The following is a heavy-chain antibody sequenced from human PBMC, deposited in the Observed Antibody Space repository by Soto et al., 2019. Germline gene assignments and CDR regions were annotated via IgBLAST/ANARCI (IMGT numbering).Heavy chain of an antibody. D-gene: IGHD2-21*01. J-gene: IGHJ5*02. CDR3: ARDGAGAYGLGWFDP. V-gene: IGHV4-31*03. CDR1: GDSISRGGYY. CDR2: IYHSGST. Sequence: QVQLQESGPGLVKPSQTLSLTCTVSGDSISRGGYYWNWLRQHPSKGLEWIGYIYHSGSTIYNPSLKSRVTISVDTSKNRLSLELSNVTAADTAVYYCARDGAGAYGLGWFDPWGQGILVTVSS.